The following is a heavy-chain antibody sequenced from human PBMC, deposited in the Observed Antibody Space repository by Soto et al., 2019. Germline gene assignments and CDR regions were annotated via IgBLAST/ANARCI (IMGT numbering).Heavy chain of an antibody. V-gene: IGHV4-30-4*01. J-gene: IGHJ1*01. Sequence: QVQLQESGPGQVQPSKTLSLTCTVSGGSISSDDYYWSWIRQAPGRGLEWIGYIHSSGSIYYNPYLKSRATMSIDTAGNQFSLKVSSVTVADTAVYYCARDLDGLHDDTSGPFPRPGWGQGTLVTVSS. CDR1: GGSISSDDYY. D-gene: IGHD3-22*01. CDR3: ARDLDGLHDDTSGPFPRPG. CDR2: IHSSGSI.